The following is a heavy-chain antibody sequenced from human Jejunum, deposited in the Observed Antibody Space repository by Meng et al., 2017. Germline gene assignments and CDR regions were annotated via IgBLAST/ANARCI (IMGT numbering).Heavy chain of an antibody. V-gene: IGHV4-4*07. Sequence: QAQLQESGPGLVKPSETLSLTCTVSGGSITNYYWNWIRQPAGKGLEWVGRIYSSGSTTYNPSLKSRVTMSVDTSKNQFSLNLSSVTAADTAVYYCARDSPAVRGVIVDYWGQGMLVTVSS. CDR3: ARDSPAVRGVIVDY. D-gene: IGHD3-10*01. J-gene: IGHJ4*02. CDR1: GGSITNYY. CDR2: IYSSGST.